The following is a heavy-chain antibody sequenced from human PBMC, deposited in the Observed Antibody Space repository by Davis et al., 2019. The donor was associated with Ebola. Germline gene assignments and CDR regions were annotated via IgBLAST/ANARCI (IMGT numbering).Heavy chain of an antibody. V-gene: IGHV3-30*02. D-gene: IGHD6-19*01. Sequence: GESLKISCAGSGFTSSRYGMHWVRQSPGKGLEWVAFIQYDGSIKYYADSVRGRFTISRDNSKNTLYLQVNSLRGEDTSLYYCAKSSAAVAGTQVYFGMDVWGQGTTVTVSS. CDR1: GFTSSRYG. CDR3: AKSSAAVAGTQVYFGMDV. J-gene: IGHJ6*02. CDR2: IQYDGSIK.